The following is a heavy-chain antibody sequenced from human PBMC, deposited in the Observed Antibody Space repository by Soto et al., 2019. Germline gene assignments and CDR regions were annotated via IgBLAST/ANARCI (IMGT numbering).Heavy chain of an antibody. CDR1: GGSFSGYY. V-gene: IGHV4-34*01. D-gene: IGHD6-13*01. J-gene: IGHJ5*02. Sequence: SETLSLTCAVYGGSFSGYYWSWIRQPPGKGLEWIGEINHSGSTNYNPFIKSRVTISVDTSKNQFSLKLSSVTAADTAVYYCPRGARIAAVGQNWFDPWGQGTLVTVSS. CDR3: PRGARIAAVGQNWFDP. CDR2: INHSGST.